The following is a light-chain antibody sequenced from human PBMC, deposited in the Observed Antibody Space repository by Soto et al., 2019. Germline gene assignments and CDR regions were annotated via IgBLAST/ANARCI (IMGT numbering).Light chain of an antibody. J-gene: IGKJ1*01. CDR1: HNIDFY. V-gene: IGKV1-39*01. CDR2: GAS. CDR3: HQTFNSPPWT. Sequence: DIQMTQSPSSLSASVGDTVTITCRASHNIDFYLNWYQQKPGTAPKVLISGASSLQRGVPSRFSGSGSGTEFTLTINNLQPDDFARYFWHQTFNSPPWTFGQGTKVDVK.